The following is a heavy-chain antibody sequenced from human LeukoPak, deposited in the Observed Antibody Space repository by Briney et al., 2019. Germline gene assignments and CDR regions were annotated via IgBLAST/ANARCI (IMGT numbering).Heavy chain of an antibody. Sequence: GGSLRLSCGASGFTFSSYEINWVRQAPGKGLEWVSYISSGGITIYYADSVRGRFTISRDNAKNSLHLQMNSLRAEDTAVYYCATRHDYWGQGTLVTVSS. CDR2: ISSGGITI. V-gene: IGHV3-48*03. J-gene: IGHJ4*02. CDR3: ATRHDY. CDR1: GFTFSSYE.